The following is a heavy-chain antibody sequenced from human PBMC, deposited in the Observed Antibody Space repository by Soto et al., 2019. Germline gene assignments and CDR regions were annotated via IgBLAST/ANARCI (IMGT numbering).Heavy chain of an antibody. Sequence: PGGSRRLSWTASGLTFSSYAISWVRQAPGKGLEWVSAISGSGGSTYYADSVKGRFTTSRDNSKNTLYLQMNSLIAEDTAVYYCAKDTVVTSWVQGTPVTVSS. J-gene: IGHJ1*01. CDR1: GLTFSSYA. V-gene: IGHV3-23*01. D-gene: IGHD2-15*01. CDR2: ISGSGGST. CDR3: AKDTVVTS.